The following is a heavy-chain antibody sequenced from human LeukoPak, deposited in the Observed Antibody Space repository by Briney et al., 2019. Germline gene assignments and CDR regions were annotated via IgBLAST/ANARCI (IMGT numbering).Heavy chain of an antibody. D-gene: IGHD1-26*01. Sequence: ASVKVSCKASGYNFTSYGISWVRQAPGQGLEWMGWISAKNGNTNYAQKVQGRVTMTTDTSTSTAYMELRSLRSDDTAVYYCARDTEREKNPDYFDYWGLGTLVTVSS. CDR2: ISAKNGNT. V-gene: IGHV1-18*01. CDR3: ARDTEREKNPDYFDY. CDR1: GYNFTSYG. J-gene: IGHJ4*02.